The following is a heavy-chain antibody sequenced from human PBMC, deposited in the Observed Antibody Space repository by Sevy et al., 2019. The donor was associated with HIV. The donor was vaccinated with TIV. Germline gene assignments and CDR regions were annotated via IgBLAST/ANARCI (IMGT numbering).Heavy chain of an antibody. V-gene: IGHV4-30-4*02. CDR3: ARGGERTFDY. D-gene: IGHD3-10*01. CDR2: IYYSGSP. Sequence: SDTLSLTCTVSGVSISSGDYYWSWIRQPPGKALEWIGSIYYSGSPYYNPSLKSRPTISIDTSKNQFSLMLSSVTAADTAVYYCARGGERTFDYWGQGTLVTVSS. J-gene: IGHJ4*02. CDR1: GVSISSGDYY.